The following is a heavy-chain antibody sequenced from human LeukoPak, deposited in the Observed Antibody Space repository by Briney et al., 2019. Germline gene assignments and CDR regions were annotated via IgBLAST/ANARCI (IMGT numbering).Heavy chain of an antibody. Sequence: PSETLSLTCTASGTSISRNYWSWLRQSPGLGLDWLGYISTTGSTTYNPSPEGRVTMSEDTSQNQLSLTLNSVTAADTAVYFCARQDGLWVGDLGGWFDFWGQGIQVTVSS. V-gene: IGHV4-4*09. J-gene: IGHJ5*01. CDR1: GTSISRNY. CDR2: ISTTGST. CDR3: ARQDGLWVGDLGGWFDF. D-gene: IGHD3-10*01.